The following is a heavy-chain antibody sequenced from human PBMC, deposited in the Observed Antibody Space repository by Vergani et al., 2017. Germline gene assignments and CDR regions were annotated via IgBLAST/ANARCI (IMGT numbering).Heavy chain of an antibody. CDR3: ASKRGACRAAYCHSYDF. Sequence: QVQLQESGPGLVKPSETLSLTCTVSGDSVISTDYHWGWIRQPPGKGLGWIGSMDYSGSTSYNPSLEGRISISFETPKNQFSLRLTSVTAAATAVYYCASKRGACRAAYCHSYDFWGPGTLVGVSS. CDR2: MDYSGST. D-gene: IGHD2-15*01. CDR1: GDSVISTDYH. V-gene: IGHV4-39*01. J-gene: IGHJ4*02.